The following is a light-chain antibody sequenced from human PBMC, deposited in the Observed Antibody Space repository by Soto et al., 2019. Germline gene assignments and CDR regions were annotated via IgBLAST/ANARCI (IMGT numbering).Light chain of an antibody. V-gene: IGKV3D-20*02. CDR3: QHRRNWPGT. CDR2: GAS. J-gene: IGKJ1*01. CDR1: QSVSSSY. Sequence: EIVLTQSPGTLSLSPGERATLSCRASQSVSSSYLAWYQKKHGQAPRLLIYGASSRATGIPDRFSGSGSGTDLNLTISSLEPEDSAVYYCQHRRNWPGTFGQGTKVDIK.